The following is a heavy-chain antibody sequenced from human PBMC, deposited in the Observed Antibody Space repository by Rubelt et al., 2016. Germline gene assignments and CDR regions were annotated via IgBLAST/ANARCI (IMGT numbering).Heavy chain of an antibody. J-gene: IGHJ4*02. CDR1: GFTFSIHG. V-gene: IGHV3-33*01. Sequence: QVQLVESGGGVVQPGRSLRLSCAASGFTFSIHGMHWVRQAPGKGLEWLALIHYDGSNKFYADSVKGRFTISRENSKNTLYLQMNSLRAEDTAVYFCARNGGDSWGQGTLVTVSS. CDR2: IHYDGSNK. CDR3: ARNGGDS.